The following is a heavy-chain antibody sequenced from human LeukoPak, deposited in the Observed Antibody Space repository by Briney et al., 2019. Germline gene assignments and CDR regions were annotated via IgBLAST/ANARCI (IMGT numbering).Heavy chain of an antibody. D-gene: IGHD6-13*01. Sequence: ASVTVSCKASGYTFTGYYMHWVRQAPGQGLEWMGWINPNSGGTNYAQKFQGRVTMTRDTSISTAYMELSSLRSDDTAVYYCARARYSTRWQSDFDYWGQGTLVTVSS. V-gene: IGHV1-2*02. CDR1: GYTFTGYY. CDR3: ARARYSTRWQSDFDY. CDR2: INPNSGGT. J-gene: IGHJ4*02.